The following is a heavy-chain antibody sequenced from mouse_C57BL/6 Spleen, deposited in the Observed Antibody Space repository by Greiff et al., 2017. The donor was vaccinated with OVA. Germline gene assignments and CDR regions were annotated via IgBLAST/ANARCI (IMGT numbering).Heavy chain of an antibody. CDR1: GYTFTTYP. CDR3: ARGYYYGSSRYAMDY. CDR2: FHPYNDDT. V-gene: IGHV1-47*01. Sequence: HVQLQPSWAELVKPGASVQMSCTASGYTFTTYPIEWMKQNHGKILEWIGNFHPYNDDTKYNEKFKGKATLTVEKSSSKDYVEISRLTSDDSAVYYSARGYYYGSSRYAMDYWGQGTSGTVSS. J-gene: IGHJ4*01. D-gene: IGHD1-1*01.